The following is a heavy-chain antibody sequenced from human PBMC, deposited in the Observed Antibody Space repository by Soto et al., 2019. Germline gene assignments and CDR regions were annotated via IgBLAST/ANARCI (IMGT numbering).Heavy chain of an antibody. D-gene: IGHD2-2*01. Sequence: QVQLQESGPGLVKSSETLSLTCTVSGGSISNYYWSWIRQPPGKGLEWLGYVYYSGSTNYNPSLKRRFALSLXTSKNQFSLKLSSVTAADTALYYCTRDLFPEPAAPRGRFDPWGQGTLVTVSS. CDR3: TRDLFPEPAAPRGRFDP. V-gene: IGHV4-59*01. CDR1: GGSISNYY. CDR2: VYYSGST. J-gene: IGHJ5*02.